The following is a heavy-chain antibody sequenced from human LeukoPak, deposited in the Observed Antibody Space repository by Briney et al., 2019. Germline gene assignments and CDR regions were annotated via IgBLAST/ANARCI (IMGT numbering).Heavy chain of an antibody. CDR1: GFTFNNYW. CDR3: ARDVWGSYPDY. V-gene: IGHV3-74*03. D-gene: IGHD3-16*01. Sequence: GSLRLSCAASGFTFNNYWMHWVRQPPGKGLVWVSRVNTDGSSTTYADSVKGRFTMSRDNAKNTLFLQMNSLRAEDTAVYYCARDVWGSYPDYWGQGTLVTVSS. CDR2: VNTDGSST. J-gene: IGHJ4*02.